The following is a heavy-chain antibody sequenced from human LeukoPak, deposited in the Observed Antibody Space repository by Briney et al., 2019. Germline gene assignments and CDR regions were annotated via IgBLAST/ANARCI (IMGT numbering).Heavy chain of an antibody. CDR3: AGSITIFGVALASAY. J-gene: IGHJ4*02. CDR2: IYSGGST. V-gene: IGHV3-53*01. CDR1: GFTVSSNY. Sequence: GGSLRLSCAASGFTVSSNYMSWVRQAPGKGLEWVSVIYSGGSTYYADSVKGRFTISRDNSKSTLYLQMNSLRAEDTAVYYCAGSITIFGVALASAYWGQGTLVTVSS. D-gene: IGHD3-3*01.